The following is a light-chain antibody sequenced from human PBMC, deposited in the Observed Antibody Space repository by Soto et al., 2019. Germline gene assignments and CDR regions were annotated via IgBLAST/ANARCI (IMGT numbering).Light chain of an antibody. J-gene: IGLJ2*01. Sequence: QSVLTQSPSESATPGQRVTISCSGSGSNIGTHAVNWYQQVPGTAPTLLIFRNHQRPSGVPDRFSGSKSGTSASLAISGPQSEDEADYYCEAWDGSLRALVFGGGTKVTVL. V-gene: IGLV1-44*01. CDR2: RNH. CDR3: EAWDGSLRALV. CDR1: GSNIGTHA.